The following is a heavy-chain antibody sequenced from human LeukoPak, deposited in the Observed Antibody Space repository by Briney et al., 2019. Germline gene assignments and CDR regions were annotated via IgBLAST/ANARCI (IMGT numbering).Heavy chain of an antibody. V-gene: IGHV5-10-1*01. CDR2: IDPSDSYT. J-gene: IGHJ4*02. D-gene: IGHD4-23*01. Sequence: GASVKVSCKASGYTFTSYWISWVRQMPGKGLEWMGRIDPSDSYTNYSPSFQGHVTISADKSISTAYLQWSSLKASDTAMYYCARHPTSDGGNGEFDYWGQGTLVTVSS. CDR3: ARHPTSDGGNGEFDY. CDR1: GYTFTSYW.